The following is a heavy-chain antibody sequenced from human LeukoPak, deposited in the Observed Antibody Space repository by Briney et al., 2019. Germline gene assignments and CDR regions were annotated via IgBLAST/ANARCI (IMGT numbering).Heavy chain of an antibody. Sequence: GGTLRLSCAASGFTFSSYGMNWVRQAPGKGLEWVSSISSSSYIYYADSVKGRFTISRDNAKNSLYLQMNSLRAEDTAVYYCARYGWAMDVWGKGTTVTVSS. CDR3: ARYGWAMDV. V-gene: IGHV3-21*01. J-gene: IGHJ6*03. CDR1: GFTFSSYG. CDR2: ISSSSYI. D-gene: IGHD4-17*01.